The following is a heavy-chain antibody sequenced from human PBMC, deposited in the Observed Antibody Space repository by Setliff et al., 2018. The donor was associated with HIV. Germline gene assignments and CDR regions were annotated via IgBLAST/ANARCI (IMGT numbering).Heavy chain of an antibody. CDR1: GFTCSTYW. D-gene: IGHD3-22*01. CDR3: ARDKTNVGSITTMCFFIDY. CDR2: IKADGSEK. J-gene: IGHJ4*02. V-gene: IGHV3-7*01. Sequence: GGSLRLSCAASGFTCSTYWMNWVRQAPGKGLEWVANIKADGSEKYYVDSVKGRFTISRDNSQNILYLQLNSLGPDDTAIYYFARDKTNVGSITTMCFFIDYWGQGAMVTVSS.